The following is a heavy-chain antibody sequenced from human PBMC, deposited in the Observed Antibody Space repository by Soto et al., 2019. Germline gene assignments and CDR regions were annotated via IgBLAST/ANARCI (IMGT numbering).Heavy chain of an antibody. J-gene: IGHJ5*02. CDR2: ISAYNGNT. CDR1: GSPFSNYG. V-gene: IGHV1-18*04. CDR3: ARDVLRFLEWPNWFDP. Sequence: ASVEVSCKASGSPFSNYGITWVRQAPGQGLEWMGWISAYNGNTNYAQKLQGRVTMTTDTSTSTAYMELRSLRSDDTAVYYCARDVLRFLEWPNWFDPWGQGTLVTVSS. D-gene: IGHD3-3*01.